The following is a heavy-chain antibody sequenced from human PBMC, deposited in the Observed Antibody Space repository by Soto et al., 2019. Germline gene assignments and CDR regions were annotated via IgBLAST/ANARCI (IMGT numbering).Heavy chain of an antibody. CDR3: ARDSVYDFWSGYYRKSSFDY. V-gene: IGHV3-21*01. Sequence: PGGSLRLSCVASGFSFSAYSLNWVRQAPGKGPEWVSSISGSSSYIYYADSVKGRFTISRDNARDSLYLQMNSLRAEDTATYYCARDSVYDFWSGYYRKSSFDYWGQGTLVTVSS. CDR1: GFSFSAYS. D-gene: IGHD3-3*01. CDR2: ISGSSSYI. J-gene: IGHJ4*02.